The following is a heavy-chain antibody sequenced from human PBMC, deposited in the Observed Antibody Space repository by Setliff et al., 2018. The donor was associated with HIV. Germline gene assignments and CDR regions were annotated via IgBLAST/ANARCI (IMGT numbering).Heavy chain of an antibody. CDR2: IYYSGST. CDR3: ARESGGGYSYGRGMDV. J-gene: IGHJ6*02. Sequence: SETLSLTCTVSGGSISSTSYYWGWIRQPPGKGLEWIVTIYYSGSTYYNPSLKSRVTISVDTSKNQFSLKLSSVTAADTAVYYCARESGGGYSYGRGMDVWGQGTTVT. V-gene: IGHV4-39*07. CDR1: GGSISSTSYY. D-gene: IGHD5-18*01.